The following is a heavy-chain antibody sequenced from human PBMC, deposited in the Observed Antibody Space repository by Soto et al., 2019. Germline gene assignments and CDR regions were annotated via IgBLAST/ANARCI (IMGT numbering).Heavy chain of an antibody. CDR3: ARVLMRVVVVVAATPHFDY. CDR2: INHSGST. D-gene: IGHD2-15*01. CDR1: GGSFSGYY. Sequence: SETLSLTCAVYGGSFSGYYWGWIRQPPGKGLEWIGEINHSGSTNYNPSLKSRVTISVDTSKNQFSLKLSSVTAADTAVYYCARVLMRVVVVVAATPHFDYWGQGTLVTVSS. J-gene: IGHJ4*02. V-gene: IGHV4-34*01.